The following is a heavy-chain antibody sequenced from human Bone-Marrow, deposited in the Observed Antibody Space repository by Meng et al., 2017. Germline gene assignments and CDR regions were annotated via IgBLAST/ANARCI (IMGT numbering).Heavy chain of an antibody. V-gene: IGHV1-3*01. CDR2: INADNGNT. CDR3: AREYSTSFDH. CDR1: GYTFTGYY. Sequence: VQLVQSGAEVKKPGASVKVSCKASGYTFTGYYMHWVRQAPGQGLEWMGRINADNGNTRYSQKFQGRVTITRDTSASTAYMELSSLRSEDTAVYYCAREYSTSFDHWGQGTLVTVSS. J-gene: IGHJ4*02. D-gene: IGHD2-2*01.